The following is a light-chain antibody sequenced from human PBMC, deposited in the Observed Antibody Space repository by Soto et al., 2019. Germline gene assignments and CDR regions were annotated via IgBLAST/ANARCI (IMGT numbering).Light chain of an antibody. Sequence: DIQMTQSPSTLSASVGDRVTITCRASQSISSWVAWYQHKPGKAPKLLIYDASSLESGVPSRFSGSGSGTEFTRTISSLQPDDFATYYCQQYNSYSPTFGQGTKVEIK. CDR1: QSISSW. J-gene: IGKJ1*01. CDR2: DAS. V-gene: IGKV1-5*01. CDR3: QQYNSYSPT.